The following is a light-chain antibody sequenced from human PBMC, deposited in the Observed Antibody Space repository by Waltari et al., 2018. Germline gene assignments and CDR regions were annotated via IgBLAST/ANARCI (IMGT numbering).Light chain of an antibody. Sequence: EIVLTQSPATLSLSPGERAPLPCRASQSVGDYLAWHQQKPGQAPRLLIYDASNRATGIPARFSGSGSGTDFTLTISSLEPEDFAVYYCQQRSNWPRYTFGQGTKLEIK. CDR3: QQRSNWPRYT. V-gene: IGKV3-11*01. CDR1: QSVGDY. CDR2: DAS. J-gene: IGKJ2*01.